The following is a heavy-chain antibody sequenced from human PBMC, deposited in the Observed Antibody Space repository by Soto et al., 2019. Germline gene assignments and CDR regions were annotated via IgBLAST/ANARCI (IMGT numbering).Heavy chain of an antibody. CDR1: SSTVNTYG. V-gene: IGHV1-18*04. Sequence: KGPCTASSSTVNTYGDRFVRQATGQGIAWLGWISAYNGNTNYAQKLQGRVTMTTDTSTSTAYMELRSLRSDDTAVYYCARDLGYSSSWYWAGNYYGMDVWGQGTTVTLSS. J-gene: IGHJ6*02. CDR3: ARDLGYSSSWYWAGNYYGMDV. CDR2: ISAYNGNT. D-gene: IGHD6-13*01.